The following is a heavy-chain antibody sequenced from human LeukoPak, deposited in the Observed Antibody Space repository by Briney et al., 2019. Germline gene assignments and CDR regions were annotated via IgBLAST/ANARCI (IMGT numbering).Heavy chain of an antibody. V-gene: IGHV4-34*01. CDR3: ARGGYYDILTGYTGDNAFDI. D-gene: IGHD3-9*01. J-gene: IGHJ3*02. CDR1: GFTFSSYG. Sequence: PGGSLRLSCAASGFTFSSYGMHWIRQPPGKGLEWIGEINHSGSTNYNPSLKSRVTISVDTSKNQFSLKLSSVTAADTAVYYCARGGYYDILTGYTGDNAFDIWGQGTMVTVSS. CDR2: INHSGST.